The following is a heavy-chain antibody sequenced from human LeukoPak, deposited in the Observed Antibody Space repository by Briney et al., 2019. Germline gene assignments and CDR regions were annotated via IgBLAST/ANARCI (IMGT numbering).Heavy chain of an antibody. CDR1: GGSFSGYY. V-gene: IGHV4-34*01. D-gene: IGHD3-22*01. CDR2: VWHSGST. Sequence: SETLSLTCAVYGGSFSGYYWSWIRQPPGKGLEWIGYVWHSGSTYYNASLKSRVTISIDRSKNQFSLKLSSVTAADTAVYYCARERRDSSGYYFDYWGQGTLVTVSS. J-gene: IGHJ4*02. CDR3: ARERRDSSGYYFDY.